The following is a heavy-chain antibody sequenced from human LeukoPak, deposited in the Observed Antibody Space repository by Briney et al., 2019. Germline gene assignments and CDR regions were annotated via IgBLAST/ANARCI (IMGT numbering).Heavy chain of an antibody. CDR3: ARDGRDAAYYYYMDV. D-gene: IGHD2-15*01. CDR2: ISHSGST. Sequence: PSETLSLTCAVYGGSFSGYYWSWIRQPPGKGLEWIGDISHSGSTNYNPSLKSRVTISVDTSKNQFSPNLSSVTAADTAVYYCARDGRDAAYYYYMDVWGKGTTVTVSS. J-gene: IGHJ6*03. V-gene: IGHV4-34*01. CDR1: GGSFSGYY.